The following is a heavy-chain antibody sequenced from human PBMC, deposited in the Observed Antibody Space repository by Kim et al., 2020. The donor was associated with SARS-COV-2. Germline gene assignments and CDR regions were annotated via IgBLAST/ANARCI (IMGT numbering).Heavy chain of an antibody. V-gene: IGHV4-59*11. CDR1: GGSISGHY. J-gene: IGHJ6*01. CDR3: ARGSWGPVHSYYSGLDV. CDR2: IYYSGST. D-gene: IGHD3-16*01. Sequence: SETLSLTCTVSGGSISGHYWTWIRQPPGKELEWIGYIYYSGSTNYNPSLKSRVTISIDTSKNHFSLNLTSVTAADTAVYYCARGSWGPVHSYYSGLDVWG.